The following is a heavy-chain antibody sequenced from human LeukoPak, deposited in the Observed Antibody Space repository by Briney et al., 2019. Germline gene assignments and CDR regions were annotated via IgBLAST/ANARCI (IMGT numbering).Heavy chain of an antibody. CDR1: GFTVSSSF. CDR2: IHRDDKT. V-gene: IGHV3-53*01. J-gene: IGHJ4*02. Sequence: GGSLRLSCAASGFTVSSSFIYWVRRAPGKGLEWVSFIHRDDKTYYADSVKGRFTMSRDSSKNTLYLQMNSLGADDTAVYYCAGEVISTPSYFDYWGQGILVTVSS. D-gene: IGHD2-2*01. CDR3: AGEVISTPSYFDY.